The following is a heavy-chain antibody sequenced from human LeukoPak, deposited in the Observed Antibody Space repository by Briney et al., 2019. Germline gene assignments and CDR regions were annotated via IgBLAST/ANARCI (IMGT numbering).Heavy chain of an antibody. V-gene: IGHV4-4*07. J-gene: IGHJ4*02. Sequence: SETLSLTCTVSGXSISSYYWSWIRQPAGKGLQWIGRLYASGSTNYNPSLKSRVTLSVDTSKIQFSLKLSSVTAADTAVYYCARGYCSSTSCLPFDYWGQGTLVTVSS. CDR1: GXSISSYY. CDR2: LYASGST. D-gene: IGHD2-2*01. CDR3: ARGYCSSTSCLPFDY.